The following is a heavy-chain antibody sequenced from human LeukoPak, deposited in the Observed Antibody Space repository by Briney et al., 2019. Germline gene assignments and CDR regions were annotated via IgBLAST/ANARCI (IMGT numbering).Heavy chain of an antibody. CDR3: AKDGGKRGSSSWYSDY. CDR1: GFTFSSYA. Sequence: PGGSLRLSCAASGFTFSSYAMSWVRQAPGKGLEWVSAISGSGGSTYYADSVEGRFTISRDNSKNTLYLQMNSLRAEDTAVYYCAKDGGKRGSSSWYSDYWGQGTLVTVSS. J-gene: IGHJ4*02. CDR2: ISGSGGST. D-gene: IGHD6-13*01. V-gene: IGHV3-23*01.